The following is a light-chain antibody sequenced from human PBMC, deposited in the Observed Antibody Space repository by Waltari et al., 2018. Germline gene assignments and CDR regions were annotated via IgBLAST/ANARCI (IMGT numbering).Light chain of an antibody. CDR2: GAS. V-gene: IGKV3-20*01. Sequence: EIVLTQSPGTLSLSPGERATLSCRASQSVSTSYLAWYQQKPVPAPRLLIYGASSKATGIPDRFSGSGSGTDFTLTISRLEPEDFAVYYCQQYGSSLFTFGPGTKVDIK. CDR3: QQYGSSLFT. CDR1: QSVSTSY. J-gene: IGKJ3*01.